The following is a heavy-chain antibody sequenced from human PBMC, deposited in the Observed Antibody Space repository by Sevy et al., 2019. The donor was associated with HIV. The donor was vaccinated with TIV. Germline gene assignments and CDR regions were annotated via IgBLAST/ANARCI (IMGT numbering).Heavy chain of an antibody. Sequence: GGSLRLSCAAYGFTFRSSAMNWVRQAPGKGLEWVSSINAISSNIYYADSVKGRFTISRDKAENSLYLKMNSVRAEDTAVYYCARDLFSGGNAVYGYWGQGTLVTVSS. V-gene: IGHV3-21*01. CDR3: ARDLFSGGNAVYGY. CDR2: INAISSNI. D-gene: IGHD2-15*01. CDR1: GFTFRSSA. J-gene: IGHJ4*02.